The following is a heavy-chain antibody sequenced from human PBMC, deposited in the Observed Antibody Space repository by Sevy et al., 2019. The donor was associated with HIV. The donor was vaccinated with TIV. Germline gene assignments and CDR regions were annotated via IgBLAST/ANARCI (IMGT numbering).Heavy chain of an antibody. CDR2: IYHSGNT. J-gene: IGHJ4*02. CDR1: GGSITSNNYY. Sequence: SETLSLTCSVSGGSITSNNYYWGWIRQPPGKGLEWIGSIYHSGNTYYNPSLKSRVTVSVDTSRSHFSLKVTSVVASDTAVYFCASQPGYRSTYYGFSLSRTFDSWGPGTLVTVSP. CDR3: ASQPGYRSTYYGFSLSRTFDS. D-gene: IGHD6-19*01. V-gene: IGHV4-39*01.